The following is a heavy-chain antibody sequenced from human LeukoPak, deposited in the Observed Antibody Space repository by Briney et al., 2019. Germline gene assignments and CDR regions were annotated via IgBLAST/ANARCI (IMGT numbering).Heavy chain of an antibody. J-gene: IGHJ3*02. CDR2: IIPIFGTA. V-gene: IGHV1-69*13. Sequence: PVKVSCKASGGTFSSYAISWVRQAPGQGLEWMGGIIPIFGTANYAQKFQGRVTITADESTSTAYMELSSLRSEDTAVYCCASDAEGYCSSTSCYHDAFDIWGQGTMVTVSS. CDR1: GGTFSSYA. CDR3: ASDAEGYCSSTSCYHDAFDI. D-gene: IGHD2-2*01.